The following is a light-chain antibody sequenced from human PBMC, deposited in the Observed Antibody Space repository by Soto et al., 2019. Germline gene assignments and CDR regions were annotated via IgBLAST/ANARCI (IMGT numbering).Light chain of an antibody. CDR2: AAS. V-gene: IGKV1-39*01. CDR1: QSIRSY. CDR3: QQSYSTPHT. Sequence: DIQMTQSPSSLSASVGDRVTITCRASQSIRSYLNWYQQKPGKAPKLLIYAASSLQSGFPSRFSGSGSGTDFTLTISSLQPEDFATYYCQQSYSTPHTFGQGTKLAIK. J-gene: IGKJ2*01.